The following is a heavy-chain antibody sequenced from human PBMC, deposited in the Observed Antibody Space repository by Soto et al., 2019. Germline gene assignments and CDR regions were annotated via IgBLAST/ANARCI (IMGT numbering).Heavy chain of an antibody. CDR3: ARASSSWENWFDP. Sequence: GGSLRLSCAASGFTFSSYWMHWVRQAPGKGLVWVSRINSDGSSTSYADSVKGRFTISRDNAKNTLYLQMNSLRAEDTAVYYCARASSSWENWFDPWGQGTLVTVSS. D-gene: IGHD6-13*01. CDR2: INSDGSST. V-gene: IGHV3-74*01. J-gene: IGHJ5*02. CDR1: GFTFSSYW.